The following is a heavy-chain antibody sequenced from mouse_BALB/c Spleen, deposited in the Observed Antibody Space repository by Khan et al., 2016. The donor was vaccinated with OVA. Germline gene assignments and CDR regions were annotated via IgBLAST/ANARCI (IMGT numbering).Heavy chain of an antibody. V-gene: IGHV1-7*01. CDR3: ARDRSDY. J-gene: IGHJ2*01. CDR2: INPTSGYT. Sequence: VELVESGTELAKPGASVKMSCKASGYTFTTYWMHWVKQRPGQGLEWIGYINPTSGYTDYNEKFKDKATLSADKSSSTAYMQLSSLTSEDSAVYYRARDRSDYWGQGTTRTVSS. CDR1: GYTFTTYW.